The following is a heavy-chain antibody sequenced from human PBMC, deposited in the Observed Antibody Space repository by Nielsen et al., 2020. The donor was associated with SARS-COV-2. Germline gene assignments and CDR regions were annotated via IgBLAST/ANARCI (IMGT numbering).Heavy chain of an antibody. J-gene: IGHJ5*02. Sequence: SETLSLTCAVYGGSFSGYYWSWIRQPPGKGLEWIGEINHSGSTNYNPSLKSRVTISVDKSKNQFSLKLSSVTAADTAVYYCARSLYSSSSPWFDPWGQGTLVTVSS. CDR1: GGSFSGYY. CDR3: ARSLYSSSSPWFDP. D-gene: IGHD6-6*01. CDR2: INHSGST. V-gene: IGHV4-34*01.